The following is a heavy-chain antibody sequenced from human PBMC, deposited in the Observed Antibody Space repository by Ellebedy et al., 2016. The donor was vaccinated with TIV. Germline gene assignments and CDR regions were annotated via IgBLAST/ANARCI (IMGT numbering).Heavy chain of an antibody. CDR3: ARGIWWRLKYFDY. V-gene: IGHV4-34*01. Sequence: SETLSLTCTVYGGSFSGYYWSWIRQPPGKGLEWIGEINHSGSTNYNPSLKSRVTISVDTSKNQFSLKLSSVTAADTAAYYCARGIWWRLKYFDYWGQGTLVTVSS. J-gene: IGHJ4*02. CDR1: GGSFSGYY. D-gene: IGHD2-21*02. CDR2: INHSGST.